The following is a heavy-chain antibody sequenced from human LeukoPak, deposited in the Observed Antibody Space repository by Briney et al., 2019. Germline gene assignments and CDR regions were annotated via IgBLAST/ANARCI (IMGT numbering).Heavy chain of an antibody. Sequence: SETLSLTCTVSGGSISSYYWSWIRQPPGKGLEWIGYIYYSGSTNYNPSLKNRVTISVDTSKNQFSLKLSSVTAADTAVYYCARHIAAGRYYYYYYGMDVWGQGTTVTVSS. J-gene: IGHJ6*02. CDR2: IYYSGST. V-gene: IGHV4-59*08. CDR1: GGSISSYY. CDR3: ARHIAAGRYYYYYYGMDV. D-gene: IGHD6-13*01.